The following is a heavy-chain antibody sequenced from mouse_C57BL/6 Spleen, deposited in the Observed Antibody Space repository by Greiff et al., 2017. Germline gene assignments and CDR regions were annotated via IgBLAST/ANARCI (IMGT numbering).Heavy chain of an antibody. D-gene: IGHD1-1*01. CDR1: GYAFTNYL. CDR3: ARRGNGKGDY. Sequence: QVQLKESGAELVRPGTSVKVSCKASGYAFTNYLIEWVKQRPGQGLEWIGVSNPGSGGTNYNEKFKGKATLTADKSSSTAYMQLSSLTSEDSAVYFCARRGNGKGDYWGQGTTLTVSS. V-gene: IGHV1-54*01. CDR2: SNPGSGGT. J-gene: IGHJ2*01.